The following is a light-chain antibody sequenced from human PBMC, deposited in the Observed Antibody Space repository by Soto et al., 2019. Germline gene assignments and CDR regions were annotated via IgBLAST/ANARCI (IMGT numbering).Light chain of an antibody. CDR1: QSISSW. J-gene: IGKJ1*01. CDR3: QHFYSCFLT. V-gene: IGKV1-5*03. Sequence: DIQMTLSPSTLSASVGARVTITCRASQSISSWLACYQQKPGKAPYPLTYKASSFDSGVPSRLSGSGSGTDFTLTISSLQPDDFATYYCQHFYSCFLTFGQGTTVEVK. CDR2: KAS.